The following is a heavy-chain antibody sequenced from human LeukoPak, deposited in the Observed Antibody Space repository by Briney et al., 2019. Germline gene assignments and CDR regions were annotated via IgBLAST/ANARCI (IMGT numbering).Heavy chain of an antibody. Sequence: SSETLSLTCAVYGGSFSGNFWSWVRQPPGKGLEWIGEINHRGNTNYNPSLKSRVTISVDTSKNQFSLKLSSVTAADTAVYYGARVPESVGINYFDSWGQGTQVTVSS. CDR1: GGSFSGNF. V-gene: IGHV4-34*01. CDR2: INHRGNT. J-gene: IGHJ4*02. D-gene: IGHD1-26*01. CDR3: ARVPESVGINYFDS.